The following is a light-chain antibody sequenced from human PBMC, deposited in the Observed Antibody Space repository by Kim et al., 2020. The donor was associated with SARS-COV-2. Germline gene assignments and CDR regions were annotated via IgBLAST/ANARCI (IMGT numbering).Light chain of an antibody. CDR1: QSVSSSY. CDR2: GAS. CDR3: QQHGSSPIT. J-gene: IGKJ5*01. V-gene: IGKV3-20*01. Sequence: DIMLTQSPDTLSLSPGERATLSCRASQSVSSSYLAWYQQKPGQAPRLLIYGASSRATGIPDRFGGSGSGTDFTLTISRLEPEDFAVYYCQQHGSSPITFGQGTRLEIK.